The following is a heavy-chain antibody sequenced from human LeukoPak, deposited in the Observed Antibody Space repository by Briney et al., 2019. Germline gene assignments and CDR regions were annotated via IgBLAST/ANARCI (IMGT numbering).Heavy chain of an antibody. CDR1: GYTFTSYY. J-gene: IGHJ6*02. CDR2: INPSGGST. Sequence: VASVKVSCKASGYTFTSYYMHWVRQAPGQGLEWMGIINPSGGSTSYAQKFQGRVTMTRDTSTSTVYMELSSLRSEDTAVYYCARGVAAYDSSGYYFTEDYYGMDVWGQGTTVTVSS. D-gene: IGHD3-22*01. CDR3: ARGVAAYDSSGYYFTEDYYGMDV. V-gene: IGHV1-46*01.